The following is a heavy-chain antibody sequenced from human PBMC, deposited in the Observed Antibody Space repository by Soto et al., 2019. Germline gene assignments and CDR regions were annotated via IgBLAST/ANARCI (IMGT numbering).Heavy chain of an antibody. D-gene: IGHD3-16*01. V-gene: IGHV1-18*01. Sequence: VQLVQSGNEVQRPGASVKVSCKTSGYTFSRYGIIWVRQAPGQGLEWMGWISGYNGNADYAQKFQGRVHMTTDTSTSTVVMELRNLRSDDTALYYCAREGWLGELLYWGQGSLVTVS. J-gene: IGHJ4*02. CDR2: ISGYNGNA. CDR1: GYTFSRYG. CDR3: AREGWLGELLY.